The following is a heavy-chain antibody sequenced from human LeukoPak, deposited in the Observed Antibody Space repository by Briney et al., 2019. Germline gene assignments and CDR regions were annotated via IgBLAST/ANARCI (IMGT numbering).Heavy chain of an antibody. CDR3: ARVIREPEEMATPDY. J-gene: IGHJ4*02. V-gene: IGHV4-38-2*02. D-gene: IGHD5-24*01. CDR2: IYHSGSI. Sequence: SETLSLTCNVSRYSISSGYYWGWIRQPPGKGLEWIGNIYHSGSIYYNPSLKSRVTISVDTSKNQFSLKLSSVTAADTAVYYCARVIREPEEMATPDYWGQGTLVTVSS. CDR1: RYSISSGYY.